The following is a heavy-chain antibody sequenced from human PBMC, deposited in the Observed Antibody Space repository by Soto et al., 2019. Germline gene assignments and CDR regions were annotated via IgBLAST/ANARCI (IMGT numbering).Heavy chain of an antibody. CDR1: GFTFDDYA. V-gene: IGHV3-9*01. CDR2: ISWKSGSI. Sequence: EVQLVESGGGLGQPGRSLRLSCAASGFTFDDYAMHWVRQAPGKFLEWVSGISWKSGSIGYADFVKGRFTISRDNGKNSLYMQMNSLRAEDKALYYCAKHTPHDIWGSYYINSWRKGTLVTV. J-gene: IGHJ4*02. D-gene: IGHD3-3*01. CDR3: AKHTPHDIWGSYYINS.